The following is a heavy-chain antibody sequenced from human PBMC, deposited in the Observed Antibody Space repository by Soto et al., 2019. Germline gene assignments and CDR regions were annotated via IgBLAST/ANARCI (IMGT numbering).Heavy chain of an antibody. Sequence: QAQMVQSGAELKEPGASVKVSCKASGYTFTTYGVSWVRQAPGQGLEWVGEISTHTGDTLYAQKFKGRVTVTIDTASSTVYMEVRSLRSDDTAVYYCARDVGDGAYGPGIRGMDVCGQGTSVTVSS. CDR1: GYTFTTYG. CDR2: ISTHTGDT. D-gene: IGHD2-21*01. CDR3: ARDVGDGAYGPGIRGMDV. V-gene: IGHV1-18*01. J-gene: IGHJ6*02.